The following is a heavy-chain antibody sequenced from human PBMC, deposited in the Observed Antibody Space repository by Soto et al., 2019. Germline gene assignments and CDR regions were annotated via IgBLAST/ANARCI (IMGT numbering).Heavy chain of an antibody. D-gene: IGHD6-19*01. CDR3: AIIAVAGFTFAY. V-gene: IGHV4-59*08. J-gene: IGHJ4*02. CDR2: IYYRGST. CDR1: AGSISSYY. Sequence: SETLSLTCTGSAGSISSYYWSWIRQPQGKGLEWIGYIYYRGSTNYNPSLKSRVTISVDTSKNQFSLKLSSVTAADTAVYYCAIIAVAGFTFAYSGLGALV.